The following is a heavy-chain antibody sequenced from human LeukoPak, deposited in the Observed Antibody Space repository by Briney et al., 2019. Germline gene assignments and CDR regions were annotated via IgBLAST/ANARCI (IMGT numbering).Heavy chain of an antibody. CDR1: GFTFSSYA. D-gene: IGHD3-22*01. CDR3: AKRYGLLRTSPRQEAFDI. V-gene: IGHV3-23*01. CDR2: INGSSANT. Sequence: GGSLRLSCAASGFTFSSYAMSWVRQAPGKGLEWVSAINGSSANTYFANSVKGRVTISRDNSKDTLYLQMNSVRAEETGVYYCAKRYGLLRTSPRQEAFDIWGQETMVIVSS. J-gene: IGHJ3*02.